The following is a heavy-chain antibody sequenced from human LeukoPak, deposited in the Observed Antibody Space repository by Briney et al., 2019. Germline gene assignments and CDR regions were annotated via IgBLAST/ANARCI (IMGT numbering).Heavy chain of an antibody. V-gene: IGHV3-23*01. Sequence: GGSLRLSCAASGFTFSSYAMSWVRQAPGKGLEWVSAISGSGGSTYYADSVKGRFTISRDNSKNTLYLQTNSLRAEDTAVYYCANVISLASFDYWGQGTLVTVSS. CDR2: ISGSGGST. CDR3: ANVISLASFDY. CDR1: GFTFSSYA. J-gene: IGHJ4*02. D-gene: IGHD2-21*01.